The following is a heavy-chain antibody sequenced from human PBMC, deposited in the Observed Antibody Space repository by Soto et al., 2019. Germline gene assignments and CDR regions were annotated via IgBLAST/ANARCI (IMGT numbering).Heavy chain of an antibody. J-gene: IGHJ4*02. V-gene: IGHV3-23*01. D-gene: IGHD3-16*01. CDR2: IKSDGSST. CDR3: AQVGLMTFSHKHYFNH. Sequence: EVQLLESGGDLVQPGWSLRLSCVASGFSFDNYAMSWVRQAPGKGLEWVSAIKSDGSSTYDAASVKDRFIISIDNSKNTLYLQLTSLRAEDTAVYYCAQVGLMTFSHKHYFNHWGRGTLVTVSS. CDR1: GFSFDNYA.